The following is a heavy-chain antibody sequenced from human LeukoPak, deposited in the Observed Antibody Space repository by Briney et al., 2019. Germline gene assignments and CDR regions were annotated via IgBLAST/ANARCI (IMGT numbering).Heavy chain of an antibody. Sequence: PGGSLRLSCAASGFTFSSYAMSWVRQAPGKGLEWVSAISGSGGSTYYADSVKGRFTISRDNARNSLYLQMNSLRAEDTALYYCAKDGGWSQFSYFDYWGQGTLVTVSS. CDR2: ISGSGGST. CDR1: GFTFSSYA. CDR3: AKDGGWSQFSYFDY. V-gene: IGHV3-23*01. J-gene: IGHJ4*02. D-gene: IGHD6-19*01.